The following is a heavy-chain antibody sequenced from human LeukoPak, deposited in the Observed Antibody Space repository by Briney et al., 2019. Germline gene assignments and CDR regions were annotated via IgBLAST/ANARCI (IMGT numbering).Heavy chain of an antibody. Sequence: PGGSLRLSCAASGFIVSTNYMSWVRQAPGKGLEWVSVIYSGGITYYADSVKGRFTISRDNSKNTLYLQMNSLRAEDTAVYYCVAPYGDFVSGYDYWGQGTLVTVSS. D-gene: IGHD4-17*01. V-gene: IGHV3-53*01. J-gene: IGHJ4*02. CDR2: IYSGGIT. CDR1: GFIVSTNY. CDR3: VAPYGDFVSGYDY.